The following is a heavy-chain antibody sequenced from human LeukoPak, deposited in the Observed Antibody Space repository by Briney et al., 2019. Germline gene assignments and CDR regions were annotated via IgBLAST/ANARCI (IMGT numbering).Heavy chain of an antibody. Sequence: SVKVSCKASGYTFTGYYMHWVRQAPGQGLEWMGGIMPIFRTANYAQKFRGRVTITADKSTSTAYMELSSLRSEDTAVYYCATGRTDIVVVPATLRNYYFDYWGQGTLVTVSS. CDR2: IMPIFRTA. J-gene: IGHJ4*02. CDR3: ATGRTDIVVVPATLRNYYFDY. D-gene: IGHD2-2*01. V-gene: IGHV1-69*06. CDR1: GYTFTGYY.